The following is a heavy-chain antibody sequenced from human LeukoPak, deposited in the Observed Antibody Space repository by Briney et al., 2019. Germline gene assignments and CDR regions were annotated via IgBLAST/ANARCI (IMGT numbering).Heavy chain of an antibody. CDR2: IYYSGST. J-gene: IGHJ4*02. Sequence: PSETLSLTCTVSGGSISSNSYYWGWIRQPPGQGLEYIGSIYYSGSTYYNPSLKSRVTMAVDTSKNQFSLKLSSVTAADTAVYYCATIVAAAARGFFDYWVQGTLVTVSS. CDR3: ATIVAAAARGFFDY. CDR1: GGSISSNSYY. V-gene: IGHV4-39*01. D-gene: IGHD6-13*01.